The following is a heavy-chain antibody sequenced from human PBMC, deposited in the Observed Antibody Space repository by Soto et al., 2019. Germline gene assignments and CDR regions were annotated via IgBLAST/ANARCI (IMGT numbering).Heavy chain of an antibody. Sequence: EVQLVESGGGLVQPGRSLRLSCAASGFTFDDYAMHWVRQAPGKGLEWVSGISWEGGSIGYADSVKGRFTISRDNAKNSLYLQMNSLRAEDTALYYGAKDHDEDFGYDLDYFNYWGQGTLVTVSS. CDR2: ISWEGGSI. CDR1: GFTFDDYA. V-gene: IGHV3-9*01. CDR3: AKDHDEDFGYDLDYFNY. D-gene: IGHD5-12*01. J-gene: IGHJ4*02.